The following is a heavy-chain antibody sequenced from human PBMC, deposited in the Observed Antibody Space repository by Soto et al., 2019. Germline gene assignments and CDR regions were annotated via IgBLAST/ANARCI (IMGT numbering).Heavy chain of an antibody. Sequence: GGSLRLSCAASGFTFSSYGMHWVRQAPGKGLEWVAVIWYDGSNKYYADSVKGRFTISRDNSKNTLYLQMNSLRAEGTAVYFCARDGGCRDGYTVGCNWFDPWGQGTLVTVSS. CDR1: GFTFSSYG. CDR2: IWYDGSNK. D-gene: IGHD5-12*01. CDR3: ARDGGCRDGYTVGCNWFDP. J-gene: IGHJ5*02. V-gene: IGHV3-33*01.